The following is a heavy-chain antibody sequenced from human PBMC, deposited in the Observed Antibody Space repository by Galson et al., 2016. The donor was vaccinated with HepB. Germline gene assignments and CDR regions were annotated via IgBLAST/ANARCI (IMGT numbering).Heavy chain of an antibody. CDR2: IIPSTGGT. CDR3: ARPNIGGRYMLFAGFDI. Sequence: SVKVSCKASGYTFTDYYLHWVRQAPGQGPEWMGRIIPSTGGTNYAQKFKDRVTMTRETSISTAYMEMRGLKSDDTAVYYCARPNIGGRYMLFAGFDIWGQGTMVTVSS. V-gene: IGHV1-2*06. CDR1: GYTFTDYY. D-gene: IGHD3-10*02. J-gene: IGHJ3*02.